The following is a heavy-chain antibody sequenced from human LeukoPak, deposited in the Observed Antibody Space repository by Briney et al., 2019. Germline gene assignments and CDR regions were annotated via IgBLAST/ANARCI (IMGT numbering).Heavy chain of an antibody. CDR3: ARKDLSGYSSLDY. Sequence: ASVKVSCKASGYTFTGYYLHWVRQAPGQGLEWVGRINPNSAGTNYAQKFQGRITMTRDTSISTAYVELNKLTFGDTAVYYCARKDLSGYSSLDYWGQGTLVTVSS. CDR2: INPNSAGT. CDR1: GYTFTGYY. V-gene: IGHV1-2*06. J-gene: IGHJ4*02. D-gene: IGHD5-18*01.